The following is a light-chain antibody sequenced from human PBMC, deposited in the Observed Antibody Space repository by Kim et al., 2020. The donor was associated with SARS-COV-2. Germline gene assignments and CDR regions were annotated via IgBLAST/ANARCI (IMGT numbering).Light chain of an antibody. CDR2: GNS. CDR1: SSNIGAGYD. V-gene: IGLV1-40*01. CDR3: QSYDSSLSV. J-gene: IGLJ2*01. Sequence: QSVLTQPPSVSGAPGQRVTISCTGSSSNIGAGYDVHWYQQLPGTAPKLLIYGNSNRPSGVPDRFSGSKSGTSASLAITGLQAEDEADHYCQSYDSSLSVFGGGTKLTVL.